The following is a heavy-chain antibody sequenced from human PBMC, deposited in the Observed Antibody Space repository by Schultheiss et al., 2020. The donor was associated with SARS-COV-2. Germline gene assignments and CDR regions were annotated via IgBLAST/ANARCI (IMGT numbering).Heavy chain of an antibody. CDR3: VNAPSRYYYYGMDV. D-gene: IGHD6-6*01. CDR1: GFTFSSYA. V-gene: IGHV3-64D*06. Sequence: GESLKISCSVSGFTFSSYAMHWVRQAPGKGLEYVSAITSNGGSTFYADSVKGRFTVSRDNSKNTLFLQMSSLRAEDTAVYYCVNAPSRYYYYGMDVWGQGTTVTVSS. CDR2: ITSNGGST. J-gene: IGHJ6*02.